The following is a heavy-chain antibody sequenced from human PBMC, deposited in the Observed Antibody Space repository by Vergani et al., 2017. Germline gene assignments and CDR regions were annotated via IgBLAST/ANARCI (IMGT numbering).Heavy chain of an antibody. CDR3: ATSRLPHLFDY. Sequence: EVQLLESGGGLVQPGGSLRLSCAASGFTFSSYSMNWVRQAPGKGLEWVSSISSSSSYIYYADSVKGRFTISRDNAKNSLYLQMNSLRAEDTAVYYCATSRLPHLFDYWGQGTLVTVSS. V-gene: IGHV3-21*01. J-gene: IGHJ4*02. D-gene: IGHD6-25*01. CDR2: ISSSSSYI. CDR1: GFTFSSYS.